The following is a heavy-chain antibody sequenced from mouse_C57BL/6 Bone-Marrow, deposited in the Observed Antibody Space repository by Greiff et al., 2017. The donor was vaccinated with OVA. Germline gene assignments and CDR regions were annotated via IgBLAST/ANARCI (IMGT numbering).Heavy chain of an antibody. Sequence: EVMLVESGGGLVKPGGSLKLSCAASGFTFSSYAMSWVRQTPEKRLEWVATISDGGSYTYYPDNVKGRFTISRDNAKNNLYLQMSHLKSEDTAMYYCAREPPYYDYSYYFDYWGQGTTLTVSS. V-gene: IGHV5-4*01. J-gene: IGHJ2*01. CDR2: ISDGGSYT. CDR3: AREPPYYDYSYYFDY. CDR1: GFTFSSYA. D-gene: IGHD2-4*01.